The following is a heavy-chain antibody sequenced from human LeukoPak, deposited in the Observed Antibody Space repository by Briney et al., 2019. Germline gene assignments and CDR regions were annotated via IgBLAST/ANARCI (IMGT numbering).Heavy chain of an antibody. CDR3: AKGGDFWSGYYGFDP. CDR2: MNPNSGNT. D-gene: IGHD3-3*01. Sequence: ASVKVSCKASGYTFTSYDINWVRQATGQGPEWMGWMNPNSGNTGYAQKFQGRVTMTRNTSISTAYMELSSLRSEDTAVYYCAKGGDFWSGYYGFDPWGQGTLVTVSS. J-gene: IGHJ5*02. CDR1: GYTFTSYD. V-gene: IGHV1-8*01.